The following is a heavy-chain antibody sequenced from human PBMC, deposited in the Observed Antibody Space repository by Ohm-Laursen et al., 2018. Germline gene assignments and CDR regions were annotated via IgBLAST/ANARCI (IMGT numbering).Heavy chain of an antibody. Sequence: GSLRLSCAAFGFTFSTSAMSWIRQAPGKGLEWISVITGSGGRTYYADSVKGRFSISRDNSKNTLDLQMNSLRAEDTAVYYCAKGPFTAVAGSNYFFDYWGQGTLVTVSS. CDR1: GFTFSTSA. CDR3: AKGPFTAVAGSNYFFDY. CDR2: ITGSGGRT. J-gene: IGHJ4*02. V-gene: IGHV3-23*01. D-gene: IGHD6-19*01.